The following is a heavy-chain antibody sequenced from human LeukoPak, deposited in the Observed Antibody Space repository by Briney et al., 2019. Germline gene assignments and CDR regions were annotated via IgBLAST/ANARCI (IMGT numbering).Heavy chain of an antibody. CDR2: VYYSGST. J-gene: IGHJ6*03. Sequence: PSETLSLTCTVSSGSITNTLYYWAWIRQPPGKGLESIGSVYYSGSTNYNPSLKSRVTISVDTSKNQFSLKLSSVTAADTAVYYCARGKTLVATIVLGYYYYMDVWGKGTTVTVSS. V-gene: IGHV4-39*07. CDR3: ARGKTLVATIVLGYYYYMDV. CDR1: SGSITNTLYY. D-gene: IGHD5-12*01.